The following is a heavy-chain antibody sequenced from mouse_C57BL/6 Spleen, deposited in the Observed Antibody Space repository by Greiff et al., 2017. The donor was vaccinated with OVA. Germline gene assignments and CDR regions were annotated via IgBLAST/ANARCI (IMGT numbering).Heavy chain of an antibody. J-gene: IGHJ4*01. CDR1: GYAFSSYW. V-gene: IGHV1-80*01. D-gene: IGHD2-5*01. Sequence: LVESGAELVKPGASVKISCKASGYAFSSYWMNWVKQRPGKGLEWIGQIYPGDGDTNYNGKFKGKATLTADKSSSTAYMQLSSLTSEDSAVYFCARGYSNYAMDYWGQGTSVTVSS. CDR3: ARGYSNYAMDY. CDR2: IYPGDGDT.